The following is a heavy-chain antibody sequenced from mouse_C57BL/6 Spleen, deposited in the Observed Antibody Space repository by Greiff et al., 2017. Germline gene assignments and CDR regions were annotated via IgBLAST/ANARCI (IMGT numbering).Heavy chain of an antibody. CDR3: ARWLYDGYFAY. V-gene: IGHV1-76*01. CDR2: IYPGSGNT. Sequence: QVQLQQSGAELVRPGASVKLSCKASGYTFTDYYINWVKQRPGQGLEWIARIYPGSGNTYYNEKFKGKATLTAEKSSSTAYMQLSSLTSEDSAVYSCARWLYDGYFAYWGQGTLVTVSA. CDR1: GYTFTDYY. D-gene: IGHD2-3*01. J-gene: IGHJ3*01.